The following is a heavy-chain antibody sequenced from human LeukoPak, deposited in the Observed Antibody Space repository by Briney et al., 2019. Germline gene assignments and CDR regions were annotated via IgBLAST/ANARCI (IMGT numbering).Heavy chain of an antibody. CDR1: GFTFSSYW. J-gene: IGHJ5*02. CDR2: ISGSGGST. D-gene: IGHD1-14*01. V-gene: IGHV3-23*01. CDR3: ATGSSVEPRNWFDP. Sequence: PGGSLRLSCAASGFTFSSYWMSWVRQAPGKGLEWVSAISGSGGSTYYADSVKGRFTISRDNSKNTLYLQMNSLRAEDTAVYYCATGSSVEPRNWFDPWGQGTLVTVSS.